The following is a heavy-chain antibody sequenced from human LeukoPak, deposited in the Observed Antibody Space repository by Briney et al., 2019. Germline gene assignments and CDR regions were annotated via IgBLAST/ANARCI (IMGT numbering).Heavy chain of an antibody. CDR1: GFTFSSYW. CDR3: ARDLNNPYSGSYYSLDY. V-gene: IGHV3-7*01. Sequence: PGGSLRLSCAASGFTFSSYWMSWVRQAPGKGLEWVANIKQDGSEKYYVDSVKGRFTISRDNAKNSLYLQMDSLRAEDTAVYYCARDLNNPYSGSYYSLDYWGQGTLVTVSS. J-gene: IGHJ4*02. CDR2: IKQDGSEK. D-gene: IGHD1-26*01.